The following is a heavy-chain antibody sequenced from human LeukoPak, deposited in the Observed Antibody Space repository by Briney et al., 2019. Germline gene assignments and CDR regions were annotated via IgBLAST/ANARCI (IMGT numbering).Heavy chain of an antibody. CDR3: ARSAEWLRNAFDI. D-gene: IGHD5-12*01. V-gene: IGHV4-59*01. CDR1: GASTSHFY. Sequence: PSETLSLSCTVSGASTSHFYWNWIRQPPGRGLEWIGYMHNSGSSKYNPSLKSRVTISIDTSKNQFSLQLTSVTAADTAIYYCARSAEWLRNAFDIWGQGTIVSVSS. J-gene: IGHJ3*02. CDR2: MHNSGSS.